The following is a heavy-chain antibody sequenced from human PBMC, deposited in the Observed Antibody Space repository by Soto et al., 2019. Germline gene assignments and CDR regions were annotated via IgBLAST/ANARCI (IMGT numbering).Heavy chain of an antibody. CDR3: ARGCPSGYYYGGVYFDY. CDR1: GGSFSGYY. CDR2: INHSGST. V-gene: IGHV4-34*01. D-gene: IGHD3-22*01. J-gene: IGHJ4*02. Sequence: SETLSLTCAVYGGSFSGYYWSWIRQPPGKGLEWIGEINHSGSTNYNPSLKSRVTISVDTSKNQFSLKLSSVTAADTAVYYCARGCPSGYYYGGVYFDYWGQGTLVTVSS.